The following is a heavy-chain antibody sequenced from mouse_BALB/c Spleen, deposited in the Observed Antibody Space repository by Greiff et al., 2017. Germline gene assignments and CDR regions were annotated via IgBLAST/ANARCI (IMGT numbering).Heavy chain of an antibody. CDR3: TRDYYGSRGFAY. D-gene: IGHD1-1*01. V-gene: IGHV6-6*02. J-gene: IGHJ3*01. CDR2: IRLKSNNYAT. Sequence: DVMLVESGGGLVQPGGSMKLSCVASGFTFSNYWMNWVRQSPEKGLEWVAEIRLKSNNYATHYAESVKGRFTISRDDSKSSVYLQMNNLRAEDTGIYYCTRDYYGSRGFAYWGQGTLVTVSA. CDR1: GFTFSNYW.